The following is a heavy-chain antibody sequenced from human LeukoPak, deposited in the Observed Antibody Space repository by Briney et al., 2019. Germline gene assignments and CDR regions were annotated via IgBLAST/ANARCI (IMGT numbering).Heavy chain of an antibody. Sequence: SETLSLTCAVYGGSFSGYYWSWIRQPPGKGLEWMGEISHSGSTNYNPSLKSRVTISVDTSKNQFSLKLSSVTAADTAVYYCARIRYYVQPERRGVGKPDYWGQGTLVTVSS. CDR2: ISHSGST. J-gene: IGHJ4*02. D-gene: IGHD1-1*01. V-gene: IGHV4-34*01. CDR1: GGSFSGYY. CDR3: ARIRYYVQPERRGVGKPDY.